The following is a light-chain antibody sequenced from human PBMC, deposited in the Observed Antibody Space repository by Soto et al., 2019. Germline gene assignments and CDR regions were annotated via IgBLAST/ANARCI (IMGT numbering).Light chain of an antibody. Sequence: DVHMTHYPSTLSASVGDRVTITCRASESIRSWLAWYQQKPGKAPKLLIYDASSLESGVPSRFSGSGSGTEFSLTISSLQPDDFASYYCQQYKSYPWTFGQGTKVDIK. CDR1: ESIRSW. CDR3: QQYKSYPWT. CDR2: DAS. J-gene: IGKJ1*01. V-gene: IGKV1-5*01.